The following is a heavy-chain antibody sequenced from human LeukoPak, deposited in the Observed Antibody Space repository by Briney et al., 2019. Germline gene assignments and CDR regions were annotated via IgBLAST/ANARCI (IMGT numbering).Heavy chain of an antibody. V-gene: IGHV4-39*01. D-gene: IGHD5-18*01. CDR2: IFYGGRT. CDR3: ARPLVGTARID. CDR1: GDSMSSSTYC. J-gene: IGHJ4*02. Sequence: SETLSLTCTVSGDSMSSSTYCWAWICQPPGKGLGWIGSIFYGGRTYYNPSLKSRVTISTDTSKNQFSLKLTSVTAADTAVYYCARPLVGTARIDWGQGTLVTVSS.